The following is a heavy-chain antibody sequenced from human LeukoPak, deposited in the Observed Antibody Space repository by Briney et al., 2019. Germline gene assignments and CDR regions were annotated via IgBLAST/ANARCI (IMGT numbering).Heavy chain of an antibody. Sequence: PGGSLRLSCAASGFTFSSYAMHWVRQAPGKGLEYVSAISNNGGSTYYANSVKGRFTISRDNSKNTLYLQMNSLRAEDTAVYYCAKAPYYYMDVWGKGTTVTVSS. V-gene: IGHV3-64*01. J-gene: IGHJ6*03. CDR3: AKAPYYYMDV. CDR1: GFTFSSYA. CDR2: ISNNGGST.